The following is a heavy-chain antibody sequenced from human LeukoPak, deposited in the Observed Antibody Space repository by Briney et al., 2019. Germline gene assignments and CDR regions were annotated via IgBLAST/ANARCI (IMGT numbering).Heavy chain of an antibody. Sequence: SETLSLTCAVSGYSISSGYYWGWIRQPPGKGLEGIGSIYHSGSTYYNPSLKSRVTISVDTSKNQFSLKLSSVTAADTAVYYCAREDYDILTGYSNFDYWGQGTLVTVSS. CDR3: AREDYDILTGYSNFDY. CDR2: IYHSGST. CDR1: GYSISSGYY. V-gene: IGHV4-38-2*02. J-gene: IGHJ4*02. D-gene: IGHD3-9*01.